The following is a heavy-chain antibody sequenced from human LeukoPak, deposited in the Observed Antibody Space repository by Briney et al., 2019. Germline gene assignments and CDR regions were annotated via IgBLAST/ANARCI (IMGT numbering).Heavy chain of an antibody. V-gene: IGHV4-59*01. D-gene: IGHD3-22*01. Sequence: SETLSLTCTVSGGSISSYYWSWIRQPPGKGLEWIGYIYYSGSTNYNPSLKSRVTISVDTSKNQFSLKLSSVTAADTAVYYCVRAYYYDSSGSTHWYFDLWGRGTLVTVSS. CDR2: IYYSGST. CDR1: GGSISSYY. CDR3: VRAYYYDSSGSTHWYFDL. J-gene: IGHJ2*01.